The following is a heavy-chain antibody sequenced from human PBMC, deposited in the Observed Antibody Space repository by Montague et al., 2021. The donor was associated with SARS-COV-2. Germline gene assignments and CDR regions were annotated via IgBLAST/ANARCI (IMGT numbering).Heavy chain of an antibody. CDR1: GDSVSSNTAA. D-gene: IGHD6-13*01. CDR3: ARDPRYSLSWSFGY. Sequence: ISGDSVSSNTAAWNWIRQSPSRGLEWLGRTYYRSKWYYDYAXXXKXGMTISPDTSKNQFSLQLSSVTPEDRAVYYCARDPRYSLSWSFGYWGQGTLVTVSS. CDR2: TYYRSKWYY. V-gene: IGHV6-1*01. J-gene: IGHJ4*02.